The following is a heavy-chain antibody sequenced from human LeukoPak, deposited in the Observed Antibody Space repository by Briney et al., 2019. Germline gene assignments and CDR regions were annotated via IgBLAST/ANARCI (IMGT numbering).Heavy chain of an antibody. Sequence: ASVKVSCKASGYTFTGYYMHWVRQDPGQRLEGTGWINPNSGGTNYAQKFQGRVTMTRDTSISTAYMELSRLRSDDTAVYYCARERPMLAAAIDYWGQGTLVTVSS. J-gene: IGHJ4*02. CDR1: GYTFTGYY. CDR3: ARERPMLAAAIDY. CDR2: INPNSGGT. D-gene: IGHD6-25*01. V-gene: IGHV1-2*02.